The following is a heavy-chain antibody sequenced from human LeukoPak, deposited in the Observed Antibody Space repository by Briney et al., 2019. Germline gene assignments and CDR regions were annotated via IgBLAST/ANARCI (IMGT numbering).Heavy chain of an antibody. CDR2: ISGSGGST. CDR3: AKVVAWQQPYFDY. J-gene: IGHJ4*02. Sequence: GGSLRLSCAASGFTFSNYAMSWVRQAPGKGLEWVSAISGSGGSTYYAHPVKGRFTISRDNSKNTLYLQMNSLRAEDTAVYYCAKVVAWQQPYFDYWGQGTLVTVSS. D-gene: IGHD6-13*01. CDR1: GFTFSNYA. V-gene: IGHV3-23*01.